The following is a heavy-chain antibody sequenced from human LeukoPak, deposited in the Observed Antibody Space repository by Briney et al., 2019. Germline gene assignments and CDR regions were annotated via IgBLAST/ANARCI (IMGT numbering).Heavy chain of an antibody. CDR3: AKDLEGWWKYGMDV. J-gene: IGHJ6*02. D-gene: IGHD2-15*01. V-gene: IGHV3-7*03. CDR1: GFTFSSYW. CDR2: MKQDGSEK. Sequence: GGSLRLSCAASGFTFSSYWMSWVRQAPGKGLEWVANMKQDGSEKYYVDSVKGRFTISRDNAKNTLYLQMNSLRAEDTAVYYCAKDLEGWWKYGMDVWGQGTTVTVPS.